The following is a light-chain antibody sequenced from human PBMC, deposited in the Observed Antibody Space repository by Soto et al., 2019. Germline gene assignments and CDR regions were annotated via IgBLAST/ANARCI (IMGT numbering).Light chain of an antibody. CDR1: TGAVTSNHH. Sequence: QNVVTQEPSLTVSPGGTVTLTCGSSTGAVTSNHHPYWFQQKAGQAPRTLIYDTSNKHSWTPARFSGSLLGDKAALTLSSAQPEDEAQYYCLLSYNAARVFGGGTKLTVL. CDR2: DTS. CDR3: LLSYNAARV. V-gene: IGLV7-46*01. J-gene: IGLJ2*01.